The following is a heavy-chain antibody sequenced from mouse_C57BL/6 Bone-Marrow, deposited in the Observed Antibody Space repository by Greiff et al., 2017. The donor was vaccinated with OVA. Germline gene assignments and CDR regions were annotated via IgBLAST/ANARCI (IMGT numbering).Heavy chain of an antibody. CDR1: GYTFTSYW. CDR2: IHPNSGST. J-gene: IGHJ4*01. Sequence: QVQLQQPGAELVKPGASVKLSCKASGYTFTSYWMHRVKQRPGQGLEWIGMIHPNSGSTNYNEKFKSKATLTVDKSSSTAYMQLSSLTSEDSAVYYCAREELDYYGSSSYAMDYWGQGTSVTVSS. V-gene: IGHV1-64*01. CDR3: AREELDYYGSSSYAMDY. D-gene: IGHD1-1*01.